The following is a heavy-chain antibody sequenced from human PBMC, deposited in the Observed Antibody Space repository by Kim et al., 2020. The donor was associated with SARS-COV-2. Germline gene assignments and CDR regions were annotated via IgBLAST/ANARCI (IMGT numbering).Heavy chain of an antibody. V-gene: IGHV4-59*01. J-gene: IGHJ3*02. Sequence: SETLSLTCTVSGGSISSYYWSWIRQPPGKGLEWIGYIYYSGSTNYNPSLKSRVTISVDTSKNQFSLKLSCVTAADTAVYYCARGYGGNSGNGAFDIWGQGTMITVSS. D-gene: IGHD4-17*01. CDR1: GGSISSYY. CDR2: IYYSGST. CDR3: ARGYGGNSGNGAFDI.